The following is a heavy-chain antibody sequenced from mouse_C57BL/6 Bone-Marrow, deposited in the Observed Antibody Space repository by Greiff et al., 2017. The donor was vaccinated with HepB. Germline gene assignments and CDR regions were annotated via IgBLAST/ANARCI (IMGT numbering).Heavy chain of an antibody. Sequence: VQLQQSGPELVKPGASVKISCKASGYTFTDYYMNWVKQSHGKSLEWIGDINPNNGGTSYNQKFKGKATLTVDKSSSTAYMELRSLTSEDSAVYYCASLLPYAMDYWGQGTSVTVSS. V-gene: IGHV1-26*01. CDR2: INPNNGGT. CDR1: GYTFTDYY. CDR3: ASLLPYAMDY. J-gene: IGHJ4*01. D-gene: IGHD2-10*01.